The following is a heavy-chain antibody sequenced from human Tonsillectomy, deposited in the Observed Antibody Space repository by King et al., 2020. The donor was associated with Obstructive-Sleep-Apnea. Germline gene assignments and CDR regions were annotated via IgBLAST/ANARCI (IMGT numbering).Heavy chain of an antibody. V-gene: IGHV3-7*01. CDR1: GFTFNSYW. Sequence: VQLVQSGGGLVQPGGSLRLSCAASGFTFNSYWMSWVRQAPGRGLEWVANIKQDGSETYYVDSVKGRFTISRDNAKSSLYLQMNSLRAEDTAMYYCAKCTRPSCYYYGMDVWGQGTTVTVSS. CDR3: AKCTRPSCYYYGMDV. D-gene: IGHD2-2*01. CDR2: IKQDGSET. J-gene: IGHJ6*02.